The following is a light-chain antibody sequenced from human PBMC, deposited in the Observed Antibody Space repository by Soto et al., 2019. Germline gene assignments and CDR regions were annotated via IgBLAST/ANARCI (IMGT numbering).Light chain of an antibody. CDR3: QQYNSYSRT. V-gene: IGKV1-5*03. CDR1: QSTSSW. J-gene: IGKJ1*01. Sequence: DTQMTQSPSTLSASVGDRVTITCRASQSTSSWLAWYQQKPGKAPNLLIYKASSLESGVPSRFSGSGSGTEFTLTISSLQPDDFATYYCQQYNSYSRTFGQGTKVDIK. CDR2: KAS.